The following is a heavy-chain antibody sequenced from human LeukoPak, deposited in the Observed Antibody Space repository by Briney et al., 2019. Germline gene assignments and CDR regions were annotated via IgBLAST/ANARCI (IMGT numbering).Heavy chain of an antibody. CDR1: GGSISSSSYY. CDR2: IYYSGST. V-gene: IGHV4-39*01. CDR3: ARRRIYYFDY. D-gene: IGHD2/OR15-2a*01. Sequence: SETLSLTCTVSGGSISSSSYYWGWIRQPPGKGLEWIGSIYYSGSTYYNPSLKSRVTISVDTSKNQFSLKLSSVTAADTAVYYCARRRIYYFDYWGQGTLVTVSS. J-gene: IGHJ4*02.